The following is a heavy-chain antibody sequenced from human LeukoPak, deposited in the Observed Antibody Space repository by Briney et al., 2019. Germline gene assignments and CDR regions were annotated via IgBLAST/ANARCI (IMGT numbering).Heavy chain of an antibody. J-gene: IGHJ4*02. CDR2: INRGGSRT. V-gene: IGHV3-74*01. D-gene: IGHD6-6*01. Sequence: GGSLRLSCAASGFTFSNHWMHWVRQAPGKGLMWVSRINRGGSRTDYADSVKGRFTISRDNSKNTLYLQMNSLRAEDTAVYYCAKGISSSAAPLLFDYWGQGTLVTVSS. CDR3: AKGISSSAAPLLFDY. CDR1: GFTFSNHW.